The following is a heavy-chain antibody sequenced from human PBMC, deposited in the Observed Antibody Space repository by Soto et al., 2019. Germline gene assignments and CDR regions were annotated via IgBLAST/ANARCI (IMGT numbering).Heavy chain of an antibody. D-gene: IGHD3-22*01. J-gene: IGHJ4*02. CDR2: ISATGVKT. CDR1: GFTFSNYA. Sequence: GGSLRLSCASSGFTFSNYAMNWVRQAPGKGLEWVSGISATGVKTYSADSVKGRFTMSRDNSKDTVYLEMNSLRAEDTAVYYCTKSRSAMIYYFDFWGLGALVTVSS. V-gene: IGHV3-23*01. CDR3: TKSRSAMIYYFDF.